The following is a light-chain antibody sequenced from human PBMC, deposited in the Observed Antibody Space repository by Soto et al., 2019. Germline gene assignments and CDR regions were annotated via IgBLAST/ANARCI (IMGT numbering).Light chain of an antibody. CDR3: CSYVGNSLWL. CDR2: EAT. V-gene: IGLV2-23*01. J-gene: IGLJ3*02. CDR1: SSDIGKYKV. Sequence: QSVLTQPASVSGPPGQSFTISCIGASSDIGKYKVVSWYQHHPGKVPKLLIYEATKRPSGVSDRFSGSESDNTASLTISGLQAEDEADYYCCSYVGNSLWLFGGGTK.